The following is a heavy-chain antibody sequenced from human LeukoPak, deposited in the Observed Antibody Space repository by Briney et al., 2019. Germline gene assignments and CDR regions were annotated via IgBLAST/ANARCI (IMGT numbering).Heavy chain of an antibody. V-gene: IGHV4-59*12. Sequence: SETLSLTCTVSGGSLNNYYWSWIRQPPGKALEWIGYIYYSGTTTNYNPSLKSRVTISVDRSKNQFSLKLSSVTAADTAVYYCAREGYYDSSGYRMVGAFDIWGQGTMVTVSS. D-gene: IGHD3-22*01. CDR1: GGSLNNYY. J-gene: IGHJ3*02. CDR3: AREGYYDSSGYRMVGAFDI. CDR2: IYYSGTTT.